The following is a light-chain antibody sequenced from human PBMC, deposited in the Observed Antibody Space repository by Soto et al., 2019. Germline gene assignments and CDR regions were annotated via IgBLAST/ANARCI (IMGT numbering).Light chain of an antibody. CDR2: EVS. CDR3: DSYTSSRAYV. Sequence: QSVLTQPASVSGSPGQSITISCTGTSSDVGGYNYVSWYQQQSGKAPKLIIHEVSYRPSGVSNRFSGSKSGNTASLTISGLQAEDDSDYFFDSYTSSRAYVCGIGQKLTAL. V-gene: IGLV2-14*01. CDR1: SSDVGGYNY. J-gene: IGLJ1*01.